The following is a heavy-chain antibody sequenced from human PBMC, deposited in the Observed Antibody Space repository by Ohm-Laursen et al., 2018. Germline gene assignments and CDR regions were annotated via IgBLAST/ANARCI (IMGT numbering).Heavy chain of an antibody. V-gene: IGHV3-7*01. CDR1: GFTFTYW. CDR2: LNPDGGEK. D-gene: IGHD1-26*01. J-gene: IGHJ4*02. Sequence: SLRLSCAASGFTFTYWLSWVRQAPGKGLEWVANLNPDGGEKYYVDSVKGRFTISRDNAKNSLYLQMNSLRADDTSIYYCATGGTWDLDFWGQGTLVTVSS. CDR3: ATGGTWDLDF.